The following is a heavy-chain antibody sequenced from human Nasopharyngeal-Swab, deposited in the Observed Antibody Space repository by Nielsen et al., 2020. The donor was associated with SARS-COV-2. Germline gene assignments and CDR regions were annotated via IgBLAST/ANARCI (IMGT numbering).Heavy chain of an antibody. D-gene: IGHD6-13*01. CDR2: ISSMSTYI. Sequence: VRQAPGKGLEWVSSISSMSTYIYYADSVKGRFTISRDNAKNSLYLQMNSLRAEDTAVYYCARDPESSSWFDYWGQGTLVTVSS. V-gene: IGHV3-21*01. CDR3: ARDPESSSWFDY. J-gene: IGHJ4*02.